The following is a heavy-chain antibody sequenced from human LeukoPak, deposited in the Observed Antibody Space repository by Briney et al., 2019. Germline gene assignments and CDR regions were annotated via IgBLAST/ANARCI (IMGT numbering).Heavy chain of an antibody. D-gene: IGHD5-12*01. CDR3: ARHIQGGDSGYNYYYYCGMDV. CDR1: GGSISSSSYY. J-gene: IGHJ6*02. CDR2: IYYSGST. Sequence: SETLSLTCTVSGGSISSSSYYWGWIRQPPGKGLEWIGSIYYSGSTYYNPSLKSRVTISVDTSKNQFSLKLSSVTAADTAVYYCARHIQGGDSGYNYYYYCGMDVWGQGTTVTVSS. V-gene: IGHV4-39*01.